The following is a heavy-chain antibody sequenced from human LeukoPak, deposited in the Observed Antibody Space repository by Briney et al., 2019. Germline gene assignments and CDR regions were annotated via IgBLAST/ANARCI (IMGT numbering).Heavy chain of an antibody. D-gene: IGHD3-10*01. CDR1: GFTFSSYA. Sequence: PGGSLRLSCAASGFTFSSYAMSWVRQAPGKGLEWVSAISGSGGSTYYADSVKGRFTISRDNSKNTLYLQMNSLRAEDTAVYYCAKGPLLWFGESTYYFDCWGQGTLVTVSS. CDR3: AKGPLLWFGESTYYFDC. J-gene: IGHJ4*02. V-gene: IGHV3-23*01. CDR2: ISGSGGST.